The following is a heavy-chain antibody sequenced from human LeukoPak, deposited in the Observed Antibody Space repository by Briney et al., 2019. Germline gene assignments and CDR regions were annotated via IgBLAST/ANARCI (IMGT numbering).Heavy chain of an antibody. J-gene: IGHJ5*02. Sequence: GASVKVSCKASGYTLTGSYMHWVRQAPGQGLEWMGGIIPIFATANYAQKFQGRVTITTDESTSTAYMELSSLRSEDTAVYYCAIRSYYNSSGYYAPWSQGTLVTVSS. CDR2: IIPIFATA. D-gene: IGHD3-22*01. CDR3: AIRSYYNSSGYYAP. CDR1: GYTLTGSY. V-gene: IGHV1-69*05.